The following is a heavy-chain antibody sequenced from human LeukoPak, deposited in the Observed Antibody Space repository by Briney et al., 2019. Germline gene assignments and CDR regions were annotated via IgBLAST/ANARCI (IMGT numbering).Heavy chain of an antibody. J-gene: IGHJ4*02. V-gene: IGHV3-9*01. D-gene: IGHD4-17*01. CDR3: AKEGDYNEFDS. Sequence: GRSLRLSCAASGFTFDDYAMHWVRQVPGKGLEWVSGISWNSGTIVYADSVKGRFTISRDSSKNTLYLQMNTLRAEDTAVYYCAKEGDYNEFDSWGQGTLVTVSS. CDR1: GFTFDDYA. CDR2: ISWNSGTI.